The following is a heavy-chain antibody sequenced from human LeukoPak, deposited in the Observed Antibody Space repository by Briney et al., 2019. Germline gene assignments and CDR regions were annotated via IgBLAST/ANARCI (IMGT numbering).Heavy chain of an antibody. Sequence: SETLSLTCAVYGGSFSSYYWSWIRQPPGKGLEWIGEINHSGSTNYNPSLKSRVTISVDTSKDQFSLKLSSVTAADTAVYYCARGSGYCTNGVCSLYYFDYWGQGTLVTVSS. CDR3: ARGSGYCTNGVCSLYYFDY. CDR2: INHSGST. D-gene: IGHD2-8*01. CDR1: GGSFSSYY. V-gene: IGHV4-34*01. J-gene: IGHJ4*02.